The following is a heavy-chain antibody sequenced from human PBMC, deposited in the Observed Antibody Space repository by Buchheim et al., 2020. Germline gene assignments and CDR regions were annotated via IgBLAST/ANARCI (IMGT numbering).Heavy chain of an antibody. Sequence: QVQLQQWGAGLLKPSETLSLTCAVYGGSFSGYYWSWIRQPPGKGLEWIGEINHSGSTNYNPPLKSRVTISVDTSKNQFYLKLSSVTAADTAVYYCARGGVLHYYYYGMDVWGQGTT. D-gene: IGHD2/OR15-2a*01. J-gene: IGHJ6*02. CDR2: INHSGST. CDR3: ARGGVLHYYYYGMDV. V-gene: IGHV4-34*01. CDR1: GGSFSGYY.